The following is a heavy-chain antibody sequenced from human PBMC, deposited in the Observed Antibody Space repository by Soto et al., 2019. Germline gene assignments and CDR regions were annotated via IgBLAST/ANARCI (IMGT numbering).Heavy chain of an antibody. J-gene: IGHJ4*02. D-gene: IGHD3-3*01. V-gene: IGHV3-48*03. CDR2: ISGSGSTI. CDR1: GFTLSSYE. CDR3: ARNLVRFLEWLIYFDL. Sequence: GGSLRLSCEASGFTLSSYEMNWVRQAPGKGLEWLSYISGSGSTIYYADSVKGRSTISRDNAKNSVYLQMSSLRVEDTAVYYCARNLVRFLEWLIYFDLWGQGTLVTVSS.